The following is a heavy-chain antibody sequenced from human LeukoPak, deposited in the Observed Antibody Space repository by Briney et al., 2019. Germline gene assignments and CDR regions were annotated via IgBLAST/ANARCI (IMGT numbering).Heavy chain of an antibody. J-gene: IGHJ6*03. CDR3: ARVSGGLGYYPYYYYYMDV. V-gene: IGHV3-30*02. D-gene: IGHD3-22*01. CDR2: IRYDGSNK. CDR1: GFTVSSNY. Sequence: PGGSLRLSCAASGFTVSSNYMSWVRQAPGKGLEWVAFIRYDGSNKYYADSVKGRFTISRDNSKNTLYLQMNSLRAEDTAVYYCARVSGGLGYYPYYYYYMDVWGKGTTVTISS.